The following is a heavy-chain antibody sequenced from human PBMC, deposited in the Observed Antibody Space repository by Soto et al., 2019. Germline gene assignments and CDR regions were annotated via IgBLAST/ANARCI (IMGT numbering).Heavy chain of an antibody. D-gene: IGHD3-16*02. J-gene: IGHJ4*02. CDR1: GFTFSTFF. CDR3: ARDNIGSIDY. Sequence: GSLRLSCAASGFTFSTFFMSWVRQAPGKGLEWISIITTDGGTYHPDSVRGRFIISRDDSKDTLYLQMNSLRAEDTAVYYCARDNIGSIDYWGQGTLVTVSS. V-gene: IGHV3-66*01. CDR2: ITTDGGT.